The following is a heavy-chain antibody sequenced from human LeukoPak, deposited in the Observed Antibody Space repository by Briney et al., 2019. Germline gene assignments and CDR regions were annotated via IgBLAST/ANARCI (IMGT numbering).Heavy chain of an antibody. D-gene: IGHD2-2*01. CDR2: IYHSGST. CDR1: GGSISSGGYS. CDR3: ASLPFIVVVPAAMGDYYYGMDV. J-gene: IGHJ6*04. V-gene: IGHV4-30-2*01. Sequence: SETLSLTCAVSGGSISSGGYSWIWIRQPPGKGLDWIGYIYHSGSTYYNPSLKSRVTISVDRTKNQFSLKLSSVTDADTAVYYCASLPFIVVVPAAMGDYYYGMDVWGKGTTVTVSS.